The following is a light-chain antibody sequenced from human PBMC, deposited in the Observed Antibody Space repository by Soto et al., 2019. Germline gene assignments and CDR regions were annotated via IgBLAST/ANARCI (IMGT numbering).Light chain of an antibody. CDR3: QHWNDYSWT. Sequence: DIHMTQSPSTLSASVGDRVTITCRASQSISIWLAWYQQKPGKAPNLLIYKTSSLETGVPSRFSGSGSGTEFTLTISSLQPDDFAIYYGQHWNDYSWTFGQGTKVEVK. V-gene: IGKV1-5*03. CDR1: QSISIW. J-gene: IGKJ1*01. CDR2: KTS.